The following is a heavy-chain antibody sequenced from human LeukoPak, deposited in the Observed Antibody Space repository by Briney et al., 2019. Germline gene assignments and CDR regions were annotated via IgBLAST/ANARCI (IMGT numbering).Heavy chain of an antibody. J-gene: IGHJ4*02. CDR1: GFTFSSYW. CDR2: INSDGGST. Sequence: GGSLRLPCTASGFTFSSYWMHWVRQAPGKGLVWVSRINSDGGSTSYADSVKGRFTISRDNAKNTLYLQMNSLRAEDTAVYYCARRIQGMAPYHFDYWGQGTLVTVSS. V-gene: IGHV3-74*01. D-gene: IGHD5-24*01. CDR3: ARRIQGMAPYHFDY.